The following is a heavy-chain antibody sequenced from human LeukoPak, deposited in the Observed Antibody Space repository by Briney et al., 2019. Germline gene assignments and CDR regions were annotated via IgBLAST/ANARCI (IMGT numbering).Heavy chain of an antibody. Sequence: GRSLRLSCVASGFIVNDHAMHWVRQTPGKGLEWFAGVFWNGVDKGYADSVKGRFTIFRDNAKNSMYLQMNSLRIEDTALYYCSKDISAGGLDVWGPGTPVTVSS. CDR3: SKDISAGGLDV. J-gene: IGHJ6*02. V-gene: IGHV3-9*01. CDR2: VFWNGVDK. D-gene: IGHD3-16*02. CDR1: GFIVNDHA.